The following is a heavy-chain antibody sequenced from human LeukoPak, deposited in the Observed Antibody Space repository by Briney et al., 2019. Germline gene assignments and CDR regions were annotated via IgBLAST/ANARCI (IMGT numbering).Heavy chain of an antibody. D-gene: IGHD3-3*01. CDR1: GFTFTNFV. CDR2: ISGSGGST. J-gene: IGHJ3*02. V-gene: IGHV3-23*01. Sequence: QSGGSLRLSCAASGFTFTNFVMSWVRQAPGKGLEWVSGISGSGGSTYYADSVKGRFTISRDNSKNTLYLQMNSLRAEDTAVYYCARVELLRFLDRPGETPMPGAFDIWGQGTMVTVSS. CDR3: ARVELLRFLDRPGETPMPGAFDI.